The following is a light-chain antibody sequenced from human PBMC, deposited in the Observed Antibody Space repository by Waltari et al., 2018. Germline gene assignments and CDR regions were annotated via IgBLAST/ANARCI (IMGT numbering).Light chain of an antibody. J-gene: IGLJ2*01. CDR1: IRAVGGYNY. V-gene: IGLV2-14*03. Sequence: QSALTQPASVSGSPGQSITISCPGTIRAVGGYNYVPWYQQHPGKAPKLMIYDVSNRPSGVSNRFSGSKSGNTASLTISGLQAEDEADYYCSSYISSSTLELFGGGTSLTVL. CDR3: SSYISSSTLEL. CDR2: DVS.